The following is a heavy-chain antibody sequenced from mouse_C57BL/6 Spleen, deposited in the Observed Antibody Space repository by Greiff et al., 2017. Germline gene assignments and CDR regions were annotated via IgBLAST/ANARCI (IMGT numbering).Heavy chain of an antibody. D-gene: IGHD3-2*02. CDR2: IYPSDSET. Sequence: QVHVKQSGAELVRPGSSVKLSCKASGYTFTSYWMDWVKQRPGQGLEWIGNIYPSDSETHYNQKFKDKATLTVDKSSSTAYMQLSSLTSEDSAVYYCARSGDPHYYAMDYWGQGTSVTVSS. CDR3: ARSGDPHYYAMDY. V-gene: IGHV1-61*01. J-gene: IGHJ4*01. CDR1: GYTFTSYW.